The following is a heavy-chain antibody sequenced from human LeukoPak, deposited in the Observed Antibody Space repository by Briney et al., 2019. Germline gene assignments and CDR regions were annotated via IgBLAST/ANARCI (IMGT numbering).Heavy chain of an antibody. J-gene: IGHJ5*02. Sequence: SETLSLTCAVYGGPFRGYYWSWIRHPPGKGLECIVDINYSGSTNYNPSLKSRVTISVDTSKNQFYLKLSSVTAADTAVYYCARGRRYCSGGSCYRFDPWGQGTLVTVSS. D-gene: IGHD2-15*01. V-gene: IGHV4-34*01. CDR2: INYSGST. CDR3: ARGRRYCSGGSCYRFDP. CDR1: GGPFRGYY.